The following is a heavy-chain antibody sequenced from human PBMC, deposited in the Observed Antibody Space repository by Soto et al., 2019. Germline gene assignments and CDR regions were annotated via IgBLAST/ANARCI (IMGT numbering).Heavy chain of an antibody. J-gene: IGHJ4*02. CDR3: ARVRRGQFDF. CDR1: GGSISSSNW. CDR2: ISHSGST. V-gene: IGHV4-4*02. Sequence: QVQLQESGPGLVKPSGTLSLTCAVSGGSISSSNWWSWVRPPPGKGLEWIGEISHSGSTNYNPSPKRRGTISVDKSKNQCSLKLSSVTASDTAVYYFARVRRGQFDFWGQGTLVTVSS. D-gene: IGHD3-10*01.